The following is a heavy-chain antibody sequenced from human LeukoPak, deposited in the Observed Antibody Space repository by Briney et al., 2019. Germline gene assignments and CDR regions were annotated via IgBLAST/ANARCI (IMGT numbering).Heavy chain of an antibody. D-gene: IGHD5-24*01. V-gene: IGHV1-2*06. CDR3: ARVGDGLNDAFDI. CDR2: INPNSGGT. Sequence: ASVKVSFKASGYTFTVYYMNWVRQAPGQGLEWMGRINPNSGGTNYAQKFQGRVTMTRDTSISTAYMELSRLRSDDTAVYYCARVGDGLNDAFDIWGRGTMVTVSS. J-gene: IGHJ3*02. CDR1: GYTFTVYY.